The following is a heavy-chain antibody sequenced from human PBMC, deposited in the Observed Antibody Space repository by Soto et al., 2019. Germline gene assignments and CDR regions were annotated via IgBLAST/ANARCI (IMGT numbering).Heavy chain of an antibody. CDR1: GGSIITNHW. CDR2: IFHRGSA. CDR3: AKSPTTVTPFDY. J-gene: IGHJ4*02. V-gene: IGHV4-4*02. D-gene: IGHD4-17*01. Sequence: ASETLSLTCDVSGGSIITNHWWTWVRQAPGKGLEWIGEIFHRGSAHHNPSLKSRVTLSVDKSKNQISLNLTSVTAEDTAVYYCAKSPTTVTPFDYWGQGTLVTVSS.